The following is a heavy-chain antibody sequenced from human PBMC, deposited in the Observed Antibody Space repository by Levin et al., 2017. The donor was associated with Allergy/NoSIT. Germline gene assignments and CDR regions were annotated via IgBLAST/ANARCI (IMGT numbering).Heavy chain of an antibody. CDR1: GFTFSSYA. D-gene: IGHD2/OR15-2a*01. Sequence: GGSLRLSCAASGFTFSSYAMHWVRQAPGKGLEWVAVISYDGSNKYYADSVKGRFTISRDNSKNTLYLQMNSLRAEDTAVYYCARDSNRNGMDVWGQGTTVTVSS. J-gene: IGHJ6*02. CDR3: ARDSNRNGMDV. V-gene: IGHV3-30-3*01. CDR2: ISYDGSNK.